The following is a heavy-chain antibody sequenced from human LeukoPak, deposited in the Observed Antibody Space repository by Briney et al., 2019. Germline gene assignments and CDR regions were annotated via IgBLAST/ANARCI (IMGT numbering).Heavy chain of an antibody. J-gene: IGHJ4*02. CDR3: ARAGNNWSFDY. D-gene: IGHD1-1*01. Sequence: PGGSLRLSCTASGFTFSSYVMSWIRQPPGKGLEWIGYIYYRGNTNYNPSLKSRVTMAVDTSKNQFSLKVSSVTAADTAVYYCARAGNNWSFDYWGQGTLVTVSS. CDR2: IYYRGNT. CDR1: GFTFSSYV. V-gene: IGHV4-59*01.